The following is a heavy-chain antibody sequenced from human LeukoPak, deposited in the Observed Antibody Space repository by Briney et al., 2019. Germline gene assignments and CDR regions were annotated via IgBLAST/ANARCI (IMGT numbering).Heavy chain of an antibody. Sequence: ASVKVSRKASGYTFTGYSMHWVRQAPGQGLEWLGQINPNSGGTNYAQNFQGRVTMTRDTSVSTAYMELSRLRSDDTAVYYCARMFGPDAGFDYWGQGTLVPVSS. CDR3: ARMFGPDAGFDY. CDR2: INPNSGGT. CDR1: GYTFTGYS. D-gene: IGHD3-16*01. J-gene: IGHJ4*02. V-gene: IGHV1-2*06.